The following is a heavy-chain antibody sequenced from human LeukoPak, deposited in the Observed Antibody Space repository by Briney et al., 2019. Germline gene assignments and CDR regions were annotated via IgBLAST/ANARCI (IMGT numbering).Heavy chain of an antibody. CDR2: INHSGST. CDR3: ARAIDY. Sequence: PSETLSLTCAVYGGSFSGYYWSWIRQPPGKGLEWIGEINHSGSTNYNPSLKSRVTISVDTSKNQFSLKLSSVTAADTAVYYCARAIDYWGQGTLVTVSS. V-gene: IGHV4-34*01. J-gene: IGHJ4*02. CDR1: GGSFSGYY.